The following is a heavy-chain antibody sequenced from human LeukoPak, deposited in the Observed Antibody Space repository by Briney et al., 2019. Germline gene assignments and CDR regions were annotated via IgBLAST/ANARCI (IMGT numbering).Heavy chain of an antibody. CDR2: IYTSGTT. V-gene: IGHV4-4*07. CDR1: GGSISSYY. CDR3: ARANYDGSDY. D-gene: IGHD3-22*01. J-gene: IGHJ4*02. Sequence: SETLSLTCTVSGGSISSYYWSWIRQPAGKGLEWIGRIYTSGTTNYNPSLKSRVTMSVDTSKNQFSLKMRSVTATDTAVYYCARANYDGSDYWGQGTLVTVSS.